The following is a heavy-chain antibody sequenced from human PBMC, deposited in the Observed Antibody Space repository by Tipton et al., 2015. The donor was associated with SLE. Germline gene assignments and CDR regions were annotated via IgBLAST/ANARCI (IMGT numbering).Heavy chain of an antibody. D-gene: IGHD4-11*01. Sequence: TLSLTCTVSGGSISRSNYYWGWIRRPPGKGLEWIGYIYYSGSTNYNPSLKSRVTISVDTSKNQFSLKLSSVTAADTAVYYCARCYSNYEYFQHWGQGTLVTVSS. CDR3: ARCYSNYEYFQH. J-gene: IGHJ1*01. V-gene: IGHV4-61*05. CDR1: GGSISRSNYY. CDR2: IYYSGST.